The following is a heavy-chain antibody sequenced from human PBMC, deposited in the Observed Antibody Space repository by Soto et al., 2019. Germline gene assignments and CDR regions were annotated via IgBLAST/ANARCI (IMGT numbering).Heavy chain of an antibody. CDR3: ARKDSSSAFDY. Sequence: PGESLKISCKGSGYSFTTYWIGWVRQMPGKGLEWMGIIYPGDSDTGYSPSFQGQVTISADKYISTAYLQWSSLKASDTAVYYCARKDSSSAFDYWGQGTLVTVSS. V-gene: IGHV5-51*01. J-gene: IGHJ4*02. CDR1: GYSFTTYW. D-gene: IGHD3-22*01. CDR2: IYPGDSDT.